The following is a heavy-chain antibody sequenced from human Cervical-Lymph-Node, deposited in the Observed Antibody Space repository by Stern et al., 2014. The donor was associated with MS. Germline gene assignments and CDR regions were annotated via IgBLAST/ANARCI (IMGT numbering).Heavy chain of an antibody. J-gene: IGHJ4*02. CDR2: HT. D-gene: IGHD6-19*01. CDR3: ARLRLEIGLPGTGRLGDY. Sequence: EVHLVESGAEVKTPGEPLKISCKASGYSYQELDRLGAPEARARPRVDGDHHTRYSPSFQGQVTISVDKSITTAYLQWSSLKASDTAMYYCARLRLEIGLPGTGRLGDYWGQGTVVTVSS. V-gene: IGHV5-51*01. CDR1: GYSYQEL.